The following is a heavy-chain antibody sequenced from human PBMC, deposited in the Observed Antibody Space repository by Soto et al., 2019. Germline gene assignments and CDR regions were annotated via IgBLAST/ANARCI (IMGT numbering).Heavy chain of an antibody. CDR1: GYTFTSYG. D-gene: IGHD3-10*01. CDR2: ISTYNGNT. V-gene: IGHV1-18*01. Sequence: ASVKVSCKASGYTFTSYGISWVRQAPGQGLEWMGWISTYNGNTKYAQKHQGRVTMTTDTSTSTAYMELRSLRSDDTAVFYCAREMVRGVGSDYGGQGTLVTVSS. J-gene: IGHJ4*02. CDR3: AREMVRGVGSDY.